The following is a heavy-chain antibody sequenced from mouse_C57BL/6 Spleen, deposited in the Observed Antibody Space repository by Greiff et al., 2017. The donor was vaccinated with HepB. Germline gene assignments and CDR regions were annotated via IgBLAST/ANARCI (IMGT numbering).Heavy chain of an antibody. V-gene: IGHV14-3*01. CDR2: IDPANGNT. J-gene: IGHJ2*01. CDR1: GFNIKNTY. CDR3: ARVPPYYYGSSYLFDY. Sequence: EVQLQQSVAELVRPGASVKLSCTASGFNIKNTYMHWVKQRPEQGLEWIGRIDPANGNTKYALKFQGKATITADTSSNTAYLQLSSLTSEDTAIYYCARVPPYYYGSSYLFDYWGQGTTLTVSS. D-gene: IGHD1-1*01.